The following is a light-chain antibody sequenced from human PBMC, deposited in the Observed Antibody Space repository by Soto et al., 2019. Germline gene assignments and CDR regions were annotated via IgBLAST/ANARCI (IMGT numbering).Light chain of an antibody. V-gene: IGLV2-14*01. CDR1: SSDVGGYNY. CDR3: SSYTSSSTPYV. CDR2: EVS. Sequence: QSGLTHPGSVPGSAGQSITISCTGTSSDVGGYNYVSWYQQHPGKAPKLMIYEVSNRPSGVSNRFSGSKSGNTASLTISGLQAEDEADYYCSSYTSSSTPYVFGTGTKVTVL. J-gene: IGLJ1*01.